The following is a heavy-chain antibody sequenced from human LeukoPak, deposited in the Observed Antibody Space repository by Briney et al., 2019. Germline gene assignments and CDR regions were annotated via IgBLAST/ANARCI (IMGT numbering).Heavy chain of an antibody. CDR2: ISSSATNI. Sequence: GGSLRLSCAASGFSFSSYEMNWARLAPGKGLEWVSHISSSATNIYYADSVKGRFTISRDNAKNSLYLQTNSLRAEDTAVYYCAKEGSYDALDIWGQGTMVTVSS. CDR3: AKEGSYDALDI. J-gene: IGHJ3*02. CDR1: GFSFSSYE. V-gene: IGHV3-48*03. D-gene: IGHD1-26*01.